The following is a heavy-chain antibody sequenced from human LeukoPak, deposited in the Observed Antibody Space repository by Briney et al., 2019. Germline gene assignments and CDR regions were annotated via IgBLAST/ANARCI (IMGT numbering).Heavy chain of an antibody. Sequence: RAGGSLRLSCAASGFTFSSYGMHWVRQAPGKGLEWVAVIWYDGSNKYYADSVKGRFTISRDNSKNTLYLQMNSLGAEDTAVYYCATVGATAQYYYYYMDVWGKGTTVTVSS. CDR2: IWYDGSNK. D-gene: IGHD1-26*01. CDR3: ATVGATAQYYYYYMDV. V-gene: IGHV3-33*01. J-gene: IGHJ6*03. CDR1: GFTFSSYG.